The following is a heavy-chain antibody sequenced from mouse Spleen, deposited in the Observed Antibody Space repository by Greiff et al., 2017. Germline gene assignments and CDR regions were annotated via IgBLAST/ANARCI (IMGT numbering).Heavy chain of an antibody. D-gene: IGHD2-1*01. CDR2: ISSGSSTI. Sequence: EVQLVESGGGLVKPGGSLKLSCAASGFTFSDYGMHWVRQAPEKGLEWVAYISSGSSTIYYADTVKGRFTISRDNAKNTLFLQMTSLRSEDTAMYYCARAHYGNYGAMDYWGQGTSVTVSS. CDR1: GFTFSDYG. CDR3: ARAHYGNYGAMDY. J-gene: IGHJ4*01. V-gene: IGHV5-17*01.